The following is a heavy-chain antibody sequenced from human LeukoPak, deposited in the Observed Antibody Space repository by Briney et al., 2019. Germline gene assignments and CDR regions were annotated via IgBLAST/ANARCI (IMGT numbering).Heavy chain of an antibody. J-gene: IGHJ4*02. CDR2: ITGSGGST. V-gene: IGHV3-23*01. CDR1: GFTFSTYA. CDR3: AKLVVVITPFDY. Sequence: GGSLRLSCAASGFTFSTYAMSWVRQAPGKGLKWVSTITGSGGSTYYADSVKGRFTISRDNSKNTLYLQMNSLRAEDTAVYYCAKLVVVITPFDYWGQGTLVTVSS. D-gene: IGHD3-22*01.